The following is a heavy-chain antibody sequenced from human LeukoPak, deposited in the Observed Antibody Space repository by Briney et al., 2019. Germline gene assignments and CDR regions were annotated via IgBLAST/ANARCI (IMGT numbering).Heavy chain of an antibody. Sequence: GGSLRLSCAASGFSFSSSPMAWVRQAPGKGLEWVSIIDSTGFSTRDADSVKGRFSISRDNSKNSLYLQMNSLRAEDTAVYYCAREEGAAAENWFDPWGQGTLVTVSS. J-gene: IGHJ5*02. CDR1: GFSFSSSP. D-gene: IGHD6-13*01. CDR2: IDSTGFST. V-gene: IGHV3-23*01. CDR3: AREEGAAAENWFDP.